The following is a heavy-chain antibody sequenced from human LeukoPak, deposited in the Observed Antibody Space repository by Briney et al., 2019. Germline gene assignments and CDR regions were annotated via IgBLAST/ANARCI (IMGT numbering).Heavy chain of an antibody. CDR2: IGSYEGDT. V-gene: IGHV1-18*01. Sequence: GASVKVSCKATSHISWVRQAPRQGLEWMGWIGSYEGDTYYAQKFQGRVTVTTDTSTNTAYMELRSLRADDTAVYYCARDFWNFYDSSGYYGDFDSWGQGTLVTVSS. D-gene: IGHD3-22*01. CDR3: ARDFWNFYDSSGYYGDFDS. CDR1: TSH. J-gene: IGHJ5*01.